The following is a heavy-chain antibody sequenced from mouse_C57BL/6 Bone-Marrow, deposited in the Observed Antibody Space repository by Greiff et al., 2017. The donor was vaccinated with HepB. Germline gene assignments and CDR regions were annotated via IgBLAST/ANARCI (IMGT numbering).Heavy chain of an antibody. D-gene: IGHD2-4*01. CDR1: GYTFTDYE. J-gene: IGHJ3*01. CDR3: TRFDYDVWFAY. Sequence: QVQLQQSGAELVRPGASVTLSCKASGYTFTDYEMHWVKQTPVHGLEWIGAIDPETGGTAYNQKFKGKAILTADKSSSTAYMELRSLTSEDSAVYYCTRFDYDVWFAYWGQGTLVTVSA. CDR2: IDPETGGT. V-gene: IGHV1-15*01.